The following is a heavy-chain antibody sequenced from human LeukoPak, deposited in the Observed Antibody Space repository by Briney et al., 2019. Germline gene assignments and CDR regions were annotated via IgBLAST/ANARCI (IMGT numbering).Heavy chain of an antibody. CDR1: GFTFSSYE. Sequence: GGSLRLSCAASGFTFSSYEMNWVRQAPGKGLEWVSYISSSSSTIYYADSVKGRFTISRDNAKNSLYLQMNSLRAEDTAVYYCARDTTYSHDYWGQGTLVTVSS. V-gene: IGHV3-48*01. CDR2: ISSSSSTI. CDR3: ARDTTYSHDY. J-gene: IGHJ4*02. D-gene: IGHD1-26*01.